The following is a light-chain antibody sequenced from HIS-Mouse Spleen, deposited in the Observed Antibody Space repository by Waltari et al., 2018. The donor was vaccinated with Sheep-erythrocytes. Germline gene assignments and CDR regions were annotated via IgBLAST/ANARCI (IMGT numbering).Light chain of an antibody. CDR2: DVS. CDR3: CSYAGSYNHV. CDR1: SSDVGGYNY. J-gene: IGLJ1*01. V-gene: IGLV2-11*01. Sequence: QSALTQPRSVSGSPGQSVTISCTGTSSDVGGYNYVSWYQQHPGKAPKLMIHDVSKRPSGVPDRFSGSKSGSTASLTISGLQAEDAADYYGCSYAGSYNHVFATGTKVTVL.